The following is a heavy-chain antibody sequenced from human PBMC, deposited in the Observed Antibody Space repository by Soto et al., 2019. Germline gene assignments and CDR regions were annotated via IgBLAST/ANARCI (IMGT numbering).Heavy chain of an antibody. CDR1: GGSISSYY. CDR2: IYYSGST. V-gene: IGHV4-59*08. J-gene: IGHJ6*02. CDR3: ARLLELLWFGEKYYYGMDV. Sequence: SETLSLTCPVSGGSISSYYWSWIRQPPGKGLEWIGYIYYSGSTNYNPSLKSRVTIPVDTSKNQFSLKLSSVTAADTAVYYCARLLELLWFGEKYYYGMDVWGQGTTVTVSS. D-gene: IGHD3-10*01.